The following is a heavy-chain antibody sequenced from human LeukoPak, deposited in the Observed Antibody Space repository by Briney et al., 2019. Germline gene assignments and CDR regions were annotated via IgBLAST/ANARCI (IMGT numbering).Heavy chain of an antibody. D-gene: IGHD6-19*01. CDR2: ISSNGGSR. V-gene: IGHV3-64*01. CDR3: ARGGGSWQWLPHNWFDP. Sequence: GGSLRLSCAASGFTFSSYAMHGVRQAPGKGLEYVSAISSNGGSRYYANSVKGRFTISRDNSKNTLSLQMGSLRAEDLAVYYCARGGGSWQWLPHNWFDPWGQGTLVTVSS. J-gene: IGHJ5*02. CDR1: GFTFSSYA.